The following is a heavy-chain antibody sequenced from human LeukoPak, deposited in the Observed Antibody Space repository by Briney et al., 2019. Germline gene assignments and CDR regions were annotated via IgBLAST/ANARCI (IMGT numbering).Heavy chain of an antibody. CDR1: GFTFSSYG. CDR2: IPDDGNNV. J-gene: IGHJ4*02. CDR3: AGGTYYSDY. Sequence: GGSLRLSCAASGFTFSSYGMHWARQAPGKGLEWVAFIPDDGNNVYYSDSVRGRFTVSRDSSRNTLYLQMNSLRVEDSALYYCAGGTYYSDYWGQGTLVTVSS. V-gene: IGHV3-30*03. D-gene: IGHD1-7*01.